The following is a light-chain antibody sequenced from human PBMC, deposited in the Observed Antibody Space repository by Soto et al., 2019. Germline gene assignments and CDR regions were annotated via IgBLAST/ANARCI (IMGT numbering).Light chain of an antibody. V-gene: IGKV3-20*01. Sequence: EIVLTQSTGALSLSPGEGATLSCRASQAVISGYLAWYQQKPGQAPRLLMYGVSSRPTGISDRFSGSGSGTEFTLTITRLEPEDFALYYCQQYGVPPFNFGQGTKLQIK. CDR1: QAVISGY. CDR3: QQYGVPPFN. CDR2: GVS. J-gene: IGKJ2*01.